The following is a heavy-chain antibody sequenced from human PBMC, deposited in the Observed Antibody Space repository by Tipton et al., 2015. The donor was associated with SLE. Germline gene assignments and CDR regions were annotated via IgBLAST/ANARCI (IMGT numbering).Heavy chain of an antibody. D-gene: IGHD5-12*01. J-gene: IGHJ1*01. Sequence: SLRLSCAASGFTFDDYAMHWVRQAPGKGLEWVSGISLNSGSIGYADSVKGRFTISRDNAKNSLYLQMNSLRAEATALYYCAKDSGAEHWGQDTLVSVSS. CDR2: ISLNSGSI. CDR3: AKDSGAEH. V-gene: IGHV3-9*01. CDR1: GFTFDDYA.